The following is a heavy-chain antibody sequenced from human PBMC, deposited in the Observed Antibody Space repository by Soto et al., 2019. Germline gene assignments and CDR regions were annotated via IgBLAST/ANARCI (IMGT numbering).Heavy chain of an antibody. CDR1: GFTFTTYA. Sequence: GGSLRLSCAASGFTFTTYAINWVRQAPGKGLEWVSLISGSGLSTYYADSVKGRFTISRDNSKNTLYLQMNDLRAEDTAVYYCAKDQGFGNLGAEYFHHWGQGSLVTVSS. V-gene: IGHV3-23*01. CDR2: ISGSGLST. CDR3: AKDQGFGNLGAEYFHH. D-gene: IGHD3-10*01. J-gene: IGHJ1*01.